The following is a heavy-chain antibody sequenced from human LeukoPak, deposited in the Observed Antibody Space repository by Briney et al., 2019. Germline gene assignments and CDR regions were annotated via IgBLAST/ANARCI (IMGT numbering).Heavy chain of an antibody. CDR3: VRSLERVGTRDY. Sequence: GGSLRLSCAASGFTFSSYWMTWVRQAPGKGLEWVANINQAGSEKYYMDSVKGRFTISRDNAKKSLFLQMNSLTAEDTGLYYCVRSLERVGTRDYWGQGTLVTVSS. CDR1: GFTFSSYW. J-gene: IGHJ4*02. CDR2: INQAGSEK. V-gene: IGHV3-7*01. D-gene: IGHD3-16*01.